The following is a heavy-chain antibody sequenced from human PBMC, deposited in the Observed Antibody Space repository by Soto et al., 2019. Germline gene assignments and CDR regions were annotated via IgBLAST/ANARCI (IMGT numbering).Heavy chain of an antibody. CDR1: AFNFSDYA. CDR2: IRAKAHGGTT. Sequence: PGGSLRLSCTASAFNFSDYAINCVRHFPGKGLEWVVFIRAKAHGGTTDYAASVKGRFTISRDDSKSIACLQMNSLKTEDTALYYCTRAYDSSPLDYWGQGTRVTVSS. D-gene: IGHD3-22*01. CDR3: TRAYDSSPLDY. V-gene: IGHV3-49*04. J-gene: IGHJ4*02.